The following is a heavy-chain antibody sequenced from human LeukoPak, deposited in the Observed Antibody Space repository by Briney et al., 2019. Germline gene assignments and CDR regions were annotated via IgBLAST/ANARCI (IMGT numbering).Heavy chain of an antibody. V-gene: IGHV3-9*03. CDR3: AKSAAISGSLLNAFDI. J-gene: IGHJ3*02. Sequence: GGSLRLSCAASGFTFDDYAMHWVRRAPGKGLEWVSGISWNSGSIGYADSVKGRFTISRDNAKNSLYLQMNSLRAEDMALYYCAKSAAISGSLLNAFDIWGQGTMVTVSS. CDR2: ISWNSGSI. CDR1: GFTFDDYA. D-gene: IGHD1-26*01.